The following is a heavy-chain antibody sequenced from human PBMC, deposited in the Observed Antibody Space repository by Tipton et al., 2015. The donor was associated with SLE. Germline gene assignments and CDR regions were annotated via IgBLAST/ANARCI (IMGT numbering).Heavy chain of an antibody. J-gene: IGHJ4*02. Sequence: SLRLSCAASEFTFGHYSMSWIRQAPGKGLEWVSSISSISRYMYYADSVKGRFTISRDNAKNLLSLQMNSLRAEDTAVYFCAKSGSSQSDYWGQGTLVTVS. CDR2: ISSISRYM. CDR3: AKSGSSQSDY. D-gene: IGHD5-12*01. CDR1: EFTFGHYS. V-gene: IGHV3-11*03.